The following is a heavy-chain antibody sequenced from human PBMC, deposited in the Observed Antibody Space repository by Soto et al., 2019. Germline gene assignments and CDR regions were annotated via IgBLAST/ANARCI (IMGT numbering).Heavy chain of an antibody. CDR3: VRSRLRRPVDALDI. Sequence: PSETRSLTCTVSGGSISSSSYYWGWIRQPPGKGLEWIGTIYYSGSTYYKPSLKSRVTISVDTSKNQFSLKLSSVSATDTAVYYCVRSRLRRPVDALDIWGQGTLVTVSS. D-gene: IGHD4-17*01. CDR2: IYYSGST. CDR1: GGSISSSSYY. J-gene: IGHJ3*02. V-gene: IGHV4-39*01.